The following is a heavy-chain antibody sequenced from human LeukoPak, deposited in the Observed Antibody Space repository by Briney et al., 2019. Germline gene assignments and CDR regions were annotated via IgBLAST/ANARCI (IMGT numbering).Heavy chain of an antibody. CDR3: ARAFRGYSYGPNPFDY. Sequence: GRSLRLSCAASGFTFSSYAMHWVRQAPGKGLEWVAVISYDGSNKYYADSVKGRYTISRDNSKNTLYLQMNSLRAEDTAVYYCARAFRGYSYGPNPFDYWGQGTLVTVSS. J-gene: IGHJ4*02. CDR2: ISYDGSNK. CDR1: GFTFSSYA. V-gene: IGHV3-30-3*01. D-gene: IGHD5-18*01.